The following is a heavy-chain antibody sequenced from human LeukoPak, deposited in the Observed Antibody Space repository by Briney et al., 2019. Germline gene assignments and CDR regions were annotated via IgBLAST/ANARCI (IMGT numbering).Heavy chain of an antibody. CDR1: GFIFDYYS. J-gene: IGHJ4*02. CDR3: TKESVTYLDY. V-gene: IGHV3-48*02. CDR2: ISSSSSSI. D-gene: IGHD2-21*02. Sequence: GGSLRLSCAASGFIFDYYSMNWVRQAPGKGLEWVSYISSSSSSIYYADSVKGRFTISRDNAKNSLYLQMNSLRDEDTAVYYCTKESVTYLDYWGQGTLVTVSS.